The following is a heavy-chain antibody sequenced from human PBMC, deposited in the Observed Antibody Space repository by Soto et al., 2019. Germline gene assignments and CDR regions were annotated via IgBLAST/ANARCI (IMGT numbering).Heavy chain of an antibody. CDR3: AKDSARGIVATGFDY. J-gene: IGHJ4*02. Sequence: GGSLRLSCAASGFTFSSYGMHWVRQAPGKGLEWVAVISYDGSNKYYADSVKGRFTISRDNSENTLYLQMNSLRAEDTAVYYCAKDSARGIVATGFDYWGQGTLVTVSS. CDR2: ISYDGSNK. V-gene: IGHV3-30*18. CDR1: GFTFSSYG. D-gene: IGHD5-12*01.